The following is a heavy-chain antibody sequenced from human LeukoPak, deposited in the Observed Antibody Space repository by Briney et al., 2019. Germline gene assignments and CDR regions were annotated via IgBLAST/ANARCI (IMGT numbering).Heavy chain of an antibody. CDR3: ARGSDPYDSSGYYGY. CDR1: GGSISSYY. Sequence: SETLSLTCTVSGGSISSYYWTWIRQPPGKGLELIGYIFYTGSTNYNPSLKSRVTISIDTSKNQFSLKLSSVTAADTAVYYCARGSDPYDSSGYYGYWGQGTLVTVSS. J-gene: IGHJ4*02. CDR2: IFYTGST. V-gene: IGHV4-59*01. D-gene: IGHD3-22*01.